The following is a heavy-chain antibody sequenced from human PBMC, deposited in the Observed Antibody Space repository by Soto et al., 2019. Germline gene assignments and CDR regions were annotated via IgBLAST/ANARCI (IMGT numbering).Heavy chain of an antibody. CDR1: GGSFSGYH. D-gene: IGHD2-15*01. Sequence: PSDTLSLTCAVYGGSFSGYHWSWIRQPPGKGLEWIGEINHSGSTNYNPSLKSRVTISVDTSKNQFSLKLSSVTAADTAVYYCARGFGDIVVVVAASAAFDYWGQGTLVTVSS. V-gene: IGHV4-34*01. J-gene: IGHJ4*02. CDR2: INHSGST. CDR3: ARGFGDIVVVVAASAAFDY.